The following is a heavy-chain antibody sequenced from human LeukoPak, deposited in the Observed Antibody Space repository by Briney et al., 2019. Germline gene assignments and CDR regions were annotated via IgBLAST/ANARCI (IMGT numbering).Heavy chain of an antibody. V-gene: IGHV1-69*04. CDR1: GYTFTSYG. CDR3: ARPRGYSGYDTDPTYYYYGMDV. CDR2: IIPILGLA. D-gene: IGHD5-12*01. J-gene: IGHJ6*02. Sequence: ASVKVSCKASGYTFTSYGISWVRQAPGQGLEWMGRIIPILGLANYAQKFQGRVTITADKSTRTAYMELRSLRSEDTAVYYCARPRGYSGYDTDPTYYYYGMDVWGQGTTVTVSS.